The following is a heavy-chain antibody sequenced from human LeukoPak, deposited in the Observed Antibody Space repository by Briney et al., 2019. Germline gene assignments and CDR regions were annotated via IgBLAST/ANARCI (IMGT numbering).Heavy chain of an antibody. D-gene: IGHD4-23*01. CDR2: ISYDGSNK. V-gene: IGHV3-30-3*01. CDR1: GFTFSSYA. J-gene: IGHJ4*02. CDR3: ARADHYGGNGPFDY. Sequence: GGSLRLSCAASGFTFSSYAMHWVRQAPGKGLEWVAVISYDGSNKYYADSVKGRFTISRGNSKNTLYLQMNSLRAEDTAVYYCARADHYGGNGPFDYWGQGILVTVSS.